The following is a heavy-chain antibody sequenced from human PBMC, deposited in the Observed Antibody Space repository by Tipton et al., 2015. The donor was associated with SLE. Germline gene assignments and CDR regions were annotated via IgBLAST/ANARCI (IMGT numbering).Heavy chain of an antibody. Sequence: TLSLTCTVSGDSFSSYYYNWIRQPAGKGLEWIGRIYSSGSTNYNPSLNGRVTISVDPSKNQFSLKLSSVTAADAAVYYCARRPLRRISMVQGVIRWYFDLWGRGTLVTVSS. CDR3: ARRPLRRISMVQGVIRWYFDL. V-gene: IGHV4-4*07. CDR2: IYSSGST. D-gene: IGHD3-10*01. J-gene: IGHJ2*01. CDR1: GDSFSSYY.